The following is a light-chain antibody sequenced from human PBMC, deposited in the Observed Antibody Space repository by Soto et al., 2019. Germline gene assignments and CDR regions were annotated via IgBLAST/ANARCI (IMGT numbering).Light chain of an antibody. V-gene: IGKV3-15*01. CDR2: GAS. J-gene: IGKJ1*01. CDR1: QSVSSN. CDR3: QQYNSWPWT. Sequence: DIVLTHSPGTLSVSPCERATLSFRASQSVSSNLAWYQQKPGQAPRLLIYGASTRATGIPARFSGSGSGTEFTLTISSLQSEDFAVYYCQQYNSWPWTFGQGTKVDIK.